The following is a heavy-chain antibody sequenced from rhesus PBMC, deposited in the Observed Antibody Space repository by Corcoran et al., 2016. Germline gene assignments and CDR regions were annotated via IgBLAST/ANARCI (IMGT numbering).Heavy chain of an antibody. Sequence: EVQLAESGGGLVQPGGSLRLSCAASGFTVSSYWMSWVRQAPGKGLEWLSDIYGSTMYYGDSVKGRFTVSRDNAKNSLYLQMNSLRAEDAAVYYCTRARGYGYFEFWGQGALVTVSS. V-gene: IGHV3-11*01. J-gene: IGHJ1*01. CDR1: GFTVSSYW. CDR2: IYGSTM. D-gene: IGHD5-24*01. CDR3: TRARGYGYFEF.